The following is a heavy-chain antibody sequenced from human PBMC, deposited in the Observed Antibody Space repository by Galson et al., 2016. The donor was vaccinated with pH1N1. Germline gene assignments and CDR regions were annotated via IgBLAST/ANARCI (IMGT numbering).Heavy chain of an antibody. CDR3: ARELSCYPPCFYYYGMDV. CDR1: GCTFSDYY. D-gene: IGHD5-12*01. Sequence: FTCAGSGCTFSDYYMSWIRQAPGKGLEWVSYISPSGSTIYYADSVKGRCTISRDNAKNSLYLQMNSLRSEDTAVYYCARELSCYPPCFYYYGMDVWGQGTTVTVSS. J-gene: IGHJ6*02. CDR2: ISPSGSTI. V-gene: IGHV3-11*04.